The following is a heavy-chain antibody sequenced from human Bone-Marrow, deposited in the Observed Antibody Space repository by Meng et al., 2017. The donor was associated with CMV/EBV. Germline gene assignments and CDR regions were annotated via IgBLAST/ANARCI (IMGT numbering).Heavy chain of an antibody. CDR2: INSNTGGT. CDR3: ARGLRQADY. CDR1: GFTFTDYY. J-gene: IGHJ4*02. Sequence: ASVKVSCKASGFTFTDYYIHWVRQAPGEGLEWMGWINSNTGGTKFPQTFQGRVTITRDTSITTAYLELSRLRSDDTAVYFCARGLRQADYWGQGTLVTVSS. V-gene: IGHV1-2*02.